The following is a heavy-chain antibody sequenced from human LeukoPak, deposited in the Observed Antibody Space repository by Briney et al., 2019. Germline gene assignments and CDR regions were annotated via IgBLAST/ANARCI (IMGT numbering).Heavy chain of an antibody. CDR3: ARSNDYDYHFNY. J-gene: IGHJ4*02. CDR1: GGSFDNYA. V-gene: IGHV1-69*05. Sequence: SVKVSCKASGGSFDNYAVTWVRQAPGQGLEWMGGFIPILDTTNYAPNFQGRVTITTDESSTTAYMELSSLKWEDTALYYCARSNDYDYHFNYWGQGTLVTVSS. CDR2: FIPILDTT. D-gene: IGHD5-12*01.